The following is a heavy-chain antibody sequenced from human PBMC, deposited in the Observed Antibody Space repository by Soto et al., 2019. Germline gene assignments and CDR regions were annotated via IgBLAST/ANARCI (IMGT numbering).Heavy chain of an antibody. CDR2: ISCSGGRT. V-gene: IGHV3-23*01. CDR1: GFTFSTYG. D-gene: IGHD3-16*01. CDR3: AKEMSASTLDDFFDY. Sequence: EVQLLESGGGLIQPGGSLRLSCEASGFTFSTYGMTWVRLAPGKGLEWVSAISCSGGRTFYADPVKGRFTISRDNSKNTLYLQMNNLRAEDTAVYYCAKEMSASTLDDFFDYWGQGTLVTVSS. J-gene: IGHJ4*02.